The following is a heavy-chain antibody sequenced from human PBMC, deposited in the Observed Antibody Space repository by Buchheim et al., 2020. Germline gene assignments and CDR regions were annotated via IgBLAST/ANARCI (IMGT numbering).Heavy chain of an antibody. D-gene: IGHD6-13*01. Sequence: EVQLVESGGSLVQPGGSLRLSCAASGFSFSTYWMTWVRQAPGKGLEWVANIKSDGSEKYYVDSVRGRFTISRDNAKTSLYLQMNSLRAEDTAIYYCARYGSLVAAGTFDYWGQGTL. CDR3: ARYGSLVAAGTFDY. V-gene: IGHV3-7*01. CDR1: GFSFSTYW. J-gene: IGHJ4*02. CDR2: IKSDGSEK.